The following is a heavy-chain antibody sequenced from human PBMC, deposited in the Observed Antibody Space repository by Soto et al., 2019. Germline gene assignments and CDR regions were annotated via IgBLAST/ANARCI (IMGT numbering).Heavy chain of an antibody. V-gene: IGHV3-30-3*01. CDR1: GFTFSSYA. Sequence: QVQLVESGGDVVQPGRSLRLSCAASGFTFSSYAMHWVRQAPGKGLEWVAVISYDGNNKYYADSVKGRFTISRDNSKNTLYLQLNSLRADDTAVYYCARNRGTGLYWTDYWGQGTLVTVSS. J-gene: IGHJ4*02. CDR2: ISYDGNNK. CDR3: ARNRGTGLYWTDY. D-gene: IGHD3-16*01.